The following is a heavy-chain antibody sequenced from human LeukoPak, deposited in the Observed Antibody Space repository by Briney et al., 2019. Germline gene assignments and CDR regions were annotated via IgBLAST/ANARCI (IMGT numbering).Heavy chain of an antibody. D-gene: IGHD2-2*01. CDR1: GFAFSSYS. CDR3: VGGYCSTTACSPLDY. CDR2: ISYDGSNK. J-gene: IGHJ4*02. Sequence: PGGSLRLSCAASGFAFSSYSMNWVRQAPGKGLEWVAVISYDGSNKYYADSLRGRFTISRDNSKNTLFLQMNSLRAEDSAVYYCVGGYCSTTACSPLDYWGQGTLVTVSS. V-gene: IGHV3-30*03.